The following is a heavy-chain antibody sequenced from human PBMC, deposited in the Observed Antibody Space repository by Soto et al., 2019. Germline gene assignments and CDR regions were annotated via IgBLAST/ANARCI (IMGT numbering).Heavy chain of an antibody. CDR3: ARRPFHHFDY. D-gene: IGHD3-3*02. Sequence: EVQVLESGGGLVQPGGSLRLSCAASGFTFSSYAMSWVRQAPGKGLEWVSVINDVGETFYADSVKGRFTISRDNSKNTVYLQMNSLRAEDTATYYGARRPFHHFDYWGQGALVTVSS. CDR2: INDVGET. CDR1: GFTFSSYA. V-gene: IGHV3-23*01. J-gene: IGHJ4*02.